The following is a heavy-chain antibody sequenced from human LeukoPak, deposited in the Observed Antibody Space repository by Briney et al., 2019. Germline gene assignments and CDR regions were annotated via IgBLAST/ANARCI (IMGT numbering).Heavy chain of an antibody. CDR2: IFYSGST. J-gene: IGHJ4*02. CDR1: GGSISNYY. CDR3: ARHRSGGYEVDC. Sequence: PSETLSLTCTVSGGSISNYYWSWIRQPPGEALEYIGNIFYSGSTTYNPSLKSRVTISIHTSKNQFSLKLSSVTAADTALYYCARHRSGGYEVDCWGQGTLVTVSS. V-gene: IGHV4-59*08. D-gene: IGHD2-8*02.